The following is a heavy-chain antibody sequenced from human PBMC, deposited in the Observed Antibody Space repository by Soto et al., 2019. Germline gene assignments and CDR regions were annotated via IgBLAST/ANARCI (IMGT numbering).Heavy chain of an antibody. V-gene: IGHV5-51*01. J-gene: IGHJ6*02. CDR1: GYTFINYW. Sequence: GESLKISCKASGYTFINYWIAWVRQMPGKGLEWMGIIHPGDSDVRYSPSFQGLVTFSAGKSINTAYAQWSSLKASDTALYYCARHVGGRDYYYGIDVWGQGTTVTVSS. CDR3: ARHVGGRDYYYGIDV. CDR2: IHPGDSDV.